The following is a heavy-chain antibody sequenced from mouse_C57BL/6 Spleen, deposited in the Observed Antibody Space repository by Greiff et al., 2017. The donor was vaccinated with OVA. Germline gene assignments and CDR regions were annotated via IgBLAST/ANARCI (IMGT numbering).Heavy chain of an antibody. CDR2: IDPSDSYT. CDR1: GYTFTSYW. CDR3: ARWITTVVARNYYAMDY. V-gene: IGHV1-69*01. Sequence: QVQLQQPGAELVMPGASVKLSCKASGYTFTSYWMHWVKQRPGQGLEWIGEIDPSDSYTNYNQKFKGKSTLTVAKSSSTAYMQLSSLTSEDSAVYYCARWITTVVARNYYAMDYWGQGTSVTVSS. D-gene: IGHD1-1*01. J-gene: IGHJ4*01.